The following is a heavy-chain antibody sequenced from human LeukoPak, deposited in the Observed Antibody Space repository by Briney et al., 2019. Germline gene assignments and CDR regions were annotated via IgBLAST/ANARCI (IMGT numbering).Heavy chain of an antibody. CDR1: GYSFTSYW. Sequence: GESLKISCKGSGYSFTSYWIGWVRQMPGKGLEWMGIIYPGDSDTRYSPSFQGQVTISADKSISTAYLQWSSLEASDTAMYYCASGSKSGYDPSYFDYWGQGTLVTVSS. V-gene: IGHV5-51*01. CDR2: IYPGDSDT. J-gene: IGHJ4*02. D-gene: IGHD5-12*01. CDR3: ASGSKSGYDPSYFDY.